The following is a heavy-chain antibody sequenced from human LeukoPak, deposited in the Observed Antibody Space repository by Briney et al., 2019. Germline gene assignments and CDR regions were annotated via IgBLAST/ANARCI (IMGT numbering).Heavy chain of an antibody. CDR3: ARDLGDILTYFDY. D-gene: IGHD3-9*01. Sequence: PGRSLRLSCAASGFTFRSYAMHWVRQAPGKGLEWVAVISYDGSNKYYADSVKGRFTISRDNSKNTLYLQMNSLRAEDTAVYYCARDLGDILTYFDYWGQGTLVTVSS. CDR2: ISYDGSNK. V-gene: IGHV3-30-3*01. CDR1: GFTFRSYA. J-gene: IGHJ4*02.